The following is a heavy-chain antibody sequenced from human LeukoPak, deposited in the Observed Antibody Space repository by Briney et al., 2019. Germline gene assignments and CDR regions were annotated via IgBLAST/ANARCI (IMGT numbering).Heavy chain of an antibody. CDR3: ARDYGWFGEDYYYYMDV. Sequence: PSETLSLTCTVSGGSISSSSYYWSWIRQPPGKGLEWIGYIYYSGSTNYNPSLKSRVTISVDTSKNQFSLKLSSVTAADTAVYYCARDYGWFGEDYYYYMDVWGKGTTVTVSS. J-gene: IGHJ6*03. CDR2: IYYSGST. V-gene: IGHV4-61*01. D-gene: IGHD3-10*01. CDR1: GGSISSSSYY.